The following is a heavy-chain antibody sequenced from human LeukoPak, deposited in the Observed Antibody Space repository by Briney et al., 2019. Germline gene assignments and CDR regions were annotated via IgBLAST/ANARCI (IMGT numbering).Heavy chain of an antibody. V-gene: IGHV3-21*04. J-gene: IGHJ4*02. Sequence: GGSLRLSCAASGFTFSSYSMTWVRQAPGKGLEWVSSISSSSSYIYYADSVKGRFTISRDNAKNSLYLQMNSLRAGDTAVYYCARDAAFPYYDSSGYDYWGQGTLVTVSS. D-gene: IGHD3-22*01. CDR3: ARDAAFPYYDSSGYDY. CDR1: GFTFSSYS. CDR2: ISSSSSYI.